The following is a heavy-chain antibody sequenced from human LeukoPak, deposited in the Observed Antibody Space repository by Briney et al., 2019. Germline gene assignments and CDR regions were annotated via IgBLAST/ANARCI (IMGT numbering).Heavy chain of an antibody. V-gene: IGHV4-39*07. CDR3: ARSGYSYGYPYYYYYMDV. J-gene: IGHJ6*03. CDR2: IYYSGST. D-gene: IGHD5-18*01. Sequence: SETLSLTCTVSGGSISSSSYYWGWIRQPPGKGLEWIGSIYYSGSTYYNPSLKSRVTISVDTSKNQFSLKLSSVTAADTAVYYCARSGYSYGYPYYYYYMDVWGKGTTVTVSS. CDR1: GGSISSSSYY.